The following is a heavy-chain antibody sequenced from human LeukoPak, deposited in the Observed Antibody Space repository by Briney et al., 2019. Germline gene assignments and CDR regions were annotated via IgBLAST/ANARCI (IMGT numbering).Heavy chain of an antibody. CDR3: ARVSQDYDFWSGYRDSYFDY. J-gene: IGHJ4*02. CDR2: IYYSGST. V-gene: IGHV4-31*03. CDR1: GGSISSGGYY. D-gene: IGHD3-3*01. Sequence: SETLSLTCTVSGGSISSGGYYWSWIRQHPGKGLEWIGYIYYSGSTYYNPSVKSRVTISVDTSKNQFSLKLSSVTAADTAVYYCARVSQDYDFWSGYRDSYFDYWGQGTLVTVSS.